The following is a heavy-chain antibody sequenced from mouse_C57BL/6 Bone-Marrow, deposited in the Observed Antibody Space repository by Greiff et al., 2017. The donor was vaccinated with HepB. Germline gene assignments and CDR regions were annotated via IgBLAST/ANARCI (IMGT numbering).Heavy chain of an antibody. CDR1: GYTFTDYN. J-gene: IGHJ3*01. CDR3: ATLIYYYGSSYGEAWFAY. V-gene: IGHV1-22*01. D-gene: IGHD1-1*01. CDR2: INPNNGGT. Sequence: EVKLVESGPELVKPGASVKMSCKASGYTFTDYNMHWVKQSHGKSLEWIGYINPNNGGTSYNQKFKGKATLTVNKSSSTAYMELRSLTSEDSAVYYCATLIYYYGSSYGEAWFAYWGQGTLVTVSA.